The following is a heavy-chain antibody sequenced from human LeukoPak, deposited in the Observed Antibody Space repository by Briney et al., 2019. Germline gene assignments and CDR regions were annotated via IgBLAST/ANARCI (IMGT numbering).Heavy chain of an antibody. CDR2: ISGSGGST. Sequence: GGSLRLSCAASGFTFSSYAMSWVRQAAGKGLEWVSVISGSGGSTYYADSVKGRFTISRDNSKNTLYLQMNSLRVEDTAVYYCAKVLLARAYYYGMDVWGQGTTVTVSS. CDR3: AKVLLARAYYYGMDV. J-gene: IGHJ6*02. V-gene: IGHV3-23*01. D-gene: IGHD2-15*01. CDR1: GFTFSSYA.